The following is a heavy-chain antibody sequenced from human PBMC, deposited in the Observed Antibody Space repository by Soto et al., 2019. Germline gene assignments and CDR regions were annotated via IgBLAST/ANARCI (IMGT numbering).Heavy chain of an antibody. CDR1: GYTFXSYD. J-gene: IGHJ4*02. D-gene: IGHD2-15*01. CDR2: MNPNSGNT. Sequence: ASVKVSCKAPGYTFXSYDINWARQATGQGLEWMGWMNPNSGNTGYAQKFQGRVTMTRNTSISTAYMELSSLRSEDTAVYYCARERSGYFDYWGQGTLVTVSS. CDR3: ARERSGYFDY. V-gene: IGHV1-8*01.